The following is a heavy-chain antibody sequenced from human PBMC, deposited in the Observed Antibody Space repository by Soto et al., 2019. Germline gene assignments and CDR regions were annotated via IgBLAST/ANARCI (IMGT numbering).Heavy chain of an antibody. J-gene: IGHJ3*02. CDR3: ARESDYGDYEVRAFDI. CDR1: CYTFTRYG. CDR2: ISAYNGNT. V-gene: IGHV1-18*01. Sequence: ASVKVSCKASCYTFTRYGISWVRQAPGQGLEWMGWISAYNGNTNYAQKLQGRVTMTTDTSTSTAYMELRSLRSDDTAVYYCARESDYGDYEVRAFDIWGQGTMVTVSS. D-gene: IGHD4-17*01.